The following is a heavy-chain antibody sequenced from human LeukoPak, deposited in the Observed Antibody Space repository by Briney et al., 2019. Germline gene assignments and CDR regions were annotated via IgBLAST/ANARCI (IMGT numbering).Heavy chain of an antibody. CDR3: ARASSGNYYPGIVGCDY. D-gene: IGHD1-26*01. CDR2: ISSSGSTT. V-gene: IGHV3-48*04. Sequence: PGGSLRLSCAASGFTFSSYSMAWVRQAPGKGLEWVSYISSSGSTTYYADSVKGRITISRDNAKNSLYLQMNSLRAEDTAVYYCARASSGNYYPGIVGCDYWGQGTLVTVSS. CDR1: GFTFSSYS. J-gene: IGHJ4*02.